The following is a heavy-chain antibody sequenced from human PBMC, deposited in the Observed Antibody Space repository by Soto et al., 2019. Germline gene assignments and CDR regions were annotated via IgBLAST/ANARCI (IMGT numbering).Heavy chain of an antibody. CDR3: ARSSGYSSGWFDY. J-gene: IGHJ5*01. Sequence: SETLSLTCTVSGGSISSYYWSWIRQPPGKGLEWIGYIYYSGSTNYNPSLKSRVTISVDTSKNRFSLKLSSVTAADTAVYYCARSSGYSSGWFDYWGQGTLVTVSS. CDR2: IYYSGST. D-gene: IGHD6-19*01. CDR1: GGSISSYY. V-gene: IGHV4-59*01.